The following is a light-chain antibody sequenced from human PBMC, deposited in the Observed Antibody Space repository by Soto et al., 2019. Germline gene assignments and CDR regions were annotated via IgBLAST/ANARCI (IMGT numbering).Light chain of an antibody. CDR2: RDT. CDR1: NIGSKN. J-gene: IGLJ3*02. Sequence: SYELTQPLSVSVALGQTARITCGGNNIGSKNVHWYQLNPGQAPVLVIYRDTNRPSGIPERFSGSNSWNTATLAISGAQVGDDADYYCQVWDSSTVVFGGGTKLTVL. CDR3: QVWDSSTVV. V-gene: IGLV3-9*01.